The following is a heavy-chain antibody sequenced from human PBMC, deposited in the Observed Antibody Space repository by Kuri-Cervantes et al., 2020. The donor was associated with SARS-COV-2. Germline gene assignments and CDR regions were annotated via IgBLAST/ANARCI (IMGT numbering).Heavy chain of an antibody. CDR2: INHSGST. V-gene: IGHV4-34*01. Sequence: SQTLSLTCAVYGGSFSGYYWSWIRQPPGKGLKWIGEINHSGSTNYNPSLKSRVTISVDTSKNQFSLKLSSVTAADTAVYYCARGRSRITIFGVVISGVGYYFDYWGQGTLVTVSS. CDR1: GGSFSGYY. D-gene: IGHD3-3*01. J-gene: IGHJ4*02. CDR3: ARGRSRITIFGVVISGVGYYFDY.